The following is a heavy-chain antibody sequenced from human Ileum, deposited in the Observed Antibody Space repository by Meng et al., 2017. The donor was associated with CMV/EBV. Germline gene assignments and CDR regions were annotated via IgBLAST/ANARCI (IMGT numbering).Heavy chain of an antibody. CDR1: GVSFRVYY. D-gene: IGHD4-17*01. CDR3: ARGRGNDYGDPERWFDP. Sequence: VRDCGERLLSPSETLSLPCAFEGVSFRVYYWSWIRQPPGKGLEWIGEINHSGSTNYNPSLKSRVTISVDTSKNQFSLKLSSVTAADTAVYYCARGRGNDYGDPERWFDPWGQGTLVTVSS. CDR2: INHSGST. V-gene: IGHV4-34*01. J-gene: IGHJ5*02.